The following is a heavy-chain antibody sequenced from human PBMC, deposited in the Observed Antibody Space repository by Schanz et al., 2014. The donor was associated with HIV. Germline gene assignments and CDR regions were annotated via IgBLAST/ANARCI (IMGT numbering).Heavy chain of an antibody. J-gene: IGHJ4*02. CDR2: IYYDGTNK. CDR1: GFSFRTFG. V-gene: IGHV3-33*01. D-gene: IGHD3-10*01. Sequence: QLVESGGGVVQPGRSLRLSCVASGFSFRTFGMHWVRQAPGKGLEWVALIYYDGTNKYYTDSVKGRFTISRDNSKNTLYLQMNSLRAEDTSVYYCARGFQGFDYWGQGTLVTVSS. CDR3: ARGFQGFDY.